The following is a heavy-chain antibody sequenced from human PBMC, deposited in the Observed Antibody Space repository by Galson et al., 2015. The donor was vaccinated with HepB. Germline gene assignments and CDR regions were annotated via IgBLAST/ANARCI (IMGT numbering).Heavy chain of an antibody. J-gene: IGHJ3*02. CDR1: EFTFSNYA. D-gene: IGHD6-19*01. V-gene: IGHV3-23*01. CDR2: ITGSGGTT. CDR3: AKRPEEAGFDT. Sequence: SLRLSCAASEFTFSNYAMGWVRQAPGKGLEWVSVITGSGGTTYYADSVKGRFTISRDNSKNMLFLQMNSLRAEDTAVYYCAKRPEEAGFDTWGQGTMVTVSS.